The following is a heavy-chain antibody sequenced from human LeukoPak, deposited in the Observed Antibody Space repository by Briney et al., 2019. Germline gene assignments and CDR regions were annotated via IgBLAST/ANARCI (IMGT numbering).Heavy chain of an antibody. Sequence: GESLKISCKGSGYSFTSYWIGWVPQMPGKGLEWMGLIYPGDSDTRYSPSFQGQVTISADKSISTAYLQWSSLKASDTAMYYCARGKNSVTYSPFDYWGQGTLLTVSS. D-gene: IGHD1-26*01. CDR3: ARGKNSVTYSPFDY. J-gene: IGHJ4*02. CDR1: GYSFTSYW. CDR2: IYPGDSDT. V-gene: IGHV5-51*01.